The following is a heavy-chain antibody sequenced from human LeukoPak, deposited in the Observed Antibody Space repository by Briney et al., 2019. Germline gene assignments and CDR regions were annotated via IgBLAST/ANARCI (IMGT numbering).Heavy chain of an antibody. CDR2: ISSSGSTI. Sequence: PGGSLRFSCAASGFTFSDYYMSWIRQAPGKGLEWVSYISSSGSTIYYADSVKGRFTISRDNAKNSLYLQMNSLRAEDTAVYYCARDPFPYDFWSGYLYYWGQGTLVTVSS. V-gene: IGHV3-11*01. CDR1: GFTFSDYY. CDR3: ARDPFPYDFWSGYLYY. D-gene: IGHD3-3*01. J-gene: IGHJ4*02.